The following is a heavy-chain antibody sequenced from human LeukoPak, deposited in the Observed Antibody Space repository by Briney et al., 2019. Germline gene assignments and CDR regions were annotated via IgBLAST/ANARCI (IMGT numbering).Heavy chain of an antibody. V-gene: IGHV3-9*01. CDR3: ARGDIAAAGTFVDY. Sequence: GGSLRLSCAASGFTFDDYAMHWVRQAPGKGLEWVSGISWNSGSIGYADSVKGRFTISRDNAKNSLYLQMNSLRAEDTAVYYCARGDIAAAGTFVDYWGQGTLVTVSS. CDR2: ISWNSGSI. J-gene: IGHJ4*02. CDR1: GFTFDDYA. D-gene: IGHD6-13*01.